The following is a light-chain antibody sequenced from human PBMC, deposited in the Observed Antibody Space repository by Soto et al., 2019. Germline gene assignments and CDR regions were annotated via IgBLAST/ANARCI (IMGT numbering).Light chain of an antibody. J-gene: IGKJ1*01. CDR3: QQYGSSPPT. Sequence: EIVLTQSPGTLSLSPGERATLSCRASQSVSSSYLAWYQQKPGQAPRLLIYVASSRATGILDRLSGSGSGTDFTLTISRLEHEDFAVYYCQQYGSSPPTFGQGTKVEIK. CDR1: QSVSSSY. CDR2: VAS. V-gene: IGKV3-20*01.